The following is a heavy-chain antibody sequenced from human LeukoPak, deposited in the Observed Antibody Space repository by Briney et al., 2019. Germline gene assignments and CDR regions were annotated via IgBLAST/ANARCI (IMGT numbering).Heavy chain of an antibody. CDR1: GFTFSSYA. J-gene: IGHJ4*02. CDR3: AREYSSSSEFTY. Sequence: GGSLRLSCAASGFTFSSYAMHWVRQAPGKGLEWVAVISYDGSNKYYADSVKGRFTISRDNSKNTLYLQMNSLRAEDTAAYYCAREYSSSSEFTYWGQGTLVTVSS. D-gene: IGHD6-6*01. V-gene: IGHV3-30-3*01. CDR2: ISYDGSNK.